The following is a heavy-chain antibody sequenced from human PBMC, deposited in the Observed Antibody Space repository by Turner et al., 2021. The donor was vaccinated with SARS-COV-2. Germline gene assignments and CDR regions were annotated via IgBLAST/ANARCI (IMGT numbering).Heavy chain of an antibody. D-gene: IGHD5-18*01. J-gene: IGHJ4*02. V-gene: IGHV3-74*01. CDR3: AREGHTAMGVFFDY. Sequence: EVQLVESGGGLVQPVGSLRLSCAASGFTFSIYWMHWVRQAPGKGLVWVSSINSDGSSTSYADSVKGRFTISRDNAKNTLYLQMNSLRAEDTAVYYCAREGHTAMGVFFDYWGQGTLVTVSS. CDR2: INSDGSST. CDR1: GFTFSIYW.